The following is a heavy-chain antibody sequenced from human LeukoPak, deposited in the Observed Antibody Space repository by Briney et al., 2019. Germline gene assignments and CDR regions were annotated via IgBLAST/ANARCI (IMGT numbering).Heavy chain of an antibody. CDR1: GGTFSSYA. J-gene: IGHJ5*02. CDR3: ARSGTMVREPFDP. D-gene: IGHD3-10*01. CDR2: IIPIFGTP. V-gene: IGHV1-69*06. Sequence: SVKVSCKASGGTFSSYAISWVRQAPGQGLEWMGGIIPIFGTPNYAQKFQGRVTITADKSTSPAYLELSSLRSEDTAVYYCARSGTMVREPFDPWGQGTLVTVSS.